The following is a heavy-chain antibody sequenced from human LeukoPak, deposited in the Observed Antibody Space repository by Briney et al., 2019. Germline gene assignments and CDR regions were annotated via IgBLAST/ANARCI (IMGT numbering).Heavy chain of an antibody. V-gene: IGHV7-4-1*02. CDR2: IDTTTGNP. CDR3: VRGTPTPGMDY. Sequence: ASVRVSSTASGYPVSAHFFNWVRQAPGQGLEWMGNIDTTTGNPRYAQDFTGRFVFSLDTSVSTAYLQITSLKADDTAAYYCVRGTPTPGMDYWGQGTQVTVSS. D-gene: IGHD3-10*01. CDR1: GYPVSAHF. J-gene: IGHJ4*02.